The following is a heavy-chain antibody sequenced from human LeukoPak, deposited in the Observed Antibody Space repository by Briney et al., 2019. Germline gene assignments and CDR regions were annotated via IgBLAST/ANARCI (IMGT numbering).Heavy chain of an antibody. V-gene: IGHV3-23*01. D-gene: IGHD1-26*01. CDR3: ARKYSGTNPFDY. CDR1: GFTFGTYA. Sequence: TGGSLRLSCAASGFTFGTYAMSWVRQAPGKGLEWISAISGSGGSTYYADSVKGRFTISRDNSKNTLYLQMNSLRAEDTALYYCARKYSGTNPFDYWGQGTLVTVSS. J-gene: IGHJ4*02. CDR2: ISGSGGST.